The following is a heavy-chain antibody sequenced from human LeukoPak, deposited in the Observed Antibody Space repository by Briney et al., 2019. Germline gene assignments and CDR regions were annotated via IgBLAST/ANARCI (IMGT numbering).Heavy chain of an antibody. CDR1: GFTFSSYW. CDR3: SRLRGDS. V-gene: IGHV3-7*03. Sequence: GGSLRLSCAASGFTFSSYWMSWVRQAPGRGLEWLANIKEDGSEKYYVDSVKGRSTISRDNAKNSLYLQMNSLRAEDTAVYYCSRLRGDSWGQGTLVTVSS. J-gene: IGHJ4*02. CDR2: IKEDGSEK.